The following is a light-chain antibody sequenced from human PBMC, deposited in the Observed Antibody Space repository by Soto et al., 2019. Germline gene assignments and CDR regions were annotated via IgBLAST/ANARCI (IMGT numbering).Light chain of an antibody. Sequence: QSVLTQPPSVSGAPGQRVTISCTGSSSNIGSRYDVHWYQQLPGTAPKLMIYEVTKRPSGVPDRFSGSKSGNTASLTVSGLLAEDEADYYCSSHAGIINVVFGGGTKVTVL. CDR1: SSNIGSRYD. CDR2: EVT. V-gene: IGLV1-40*01. CDR3: SSHAGIINVV. J-gene: IGLJ3*02.